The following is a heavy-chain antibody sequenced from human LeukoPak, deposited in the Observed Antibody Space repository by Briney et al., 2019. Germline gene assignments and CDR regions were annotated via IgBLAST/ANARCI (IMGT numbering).Heavy chain of an antibody. CDR2: INPNSGGT. D-gene: IGHD3-22*01. CDR1: GYTFTGYY. V-gene: IGHV1-2*02. J-gene: IGHJ1*01. Sequence: ASVKVSCKASGYTFTGYYMHWVRQAPGQGLEWMGWINPNSGGTNYAQKFQGRVTMTRNTSISTAYMELSRLRSDDTAVYYCARDGVGYYDSSGYYYFQHWGQGTLVTVSS. CDR3: ARDGVGYYDSSGYYYFQH.